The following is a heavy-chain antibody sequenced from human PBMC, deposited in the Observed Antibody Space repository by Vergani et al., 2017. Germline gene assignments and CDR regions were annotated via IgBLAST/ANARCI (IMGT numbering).Heavy chain of an antibody. CDR3: ARALMLDYGDYGPLDDHYYYYGMDV. CDR1: GFTFSSYS. V-gene: IGHV3-21*01. Sequence: EVQLVESGGGLVKPGGSLRLSCAASGFTFSSYSMNWVRQAPGKGLEWVSSIGSSSSYIYYADSVKGRFTISRDNATNSRYLQMNSLRAEDTAVYYCARALMLDYGDYGPLDDHYYYYGMDVWGQGTTVTVSS. CDR2: IGSSSSYI. D-gene: IGHD4-17*01. J-gene: IGHJ6*02.